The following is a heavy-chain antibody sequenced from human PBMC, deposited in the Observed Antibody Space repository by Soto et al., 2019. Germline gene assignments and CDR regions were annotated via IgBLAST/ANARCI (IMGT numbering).Heavy chain of an antibody. CDR3: ARGARYWFDP. CDR1: ASSISIRGYS. CDR2: SYYSWIT. V-gene: IGHV4-31*03. Sequence: TLPLTCTVSASSISIRGYSCSRIRQHPEKGLEWIVYSYYSWITYYNPSLKSRVSISVDTSKNQFSLKLSSVTAADTSVYYCARGARYWFDPWGQGTLVTVSS. J-gene: IGHJ5*02.